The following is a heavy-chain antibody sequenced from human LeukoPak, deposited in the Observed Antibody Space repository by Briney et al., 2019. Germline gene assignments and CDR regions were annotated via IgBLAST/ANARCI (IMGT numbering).Heavy chain of an antibody. Sequence: PSETLSLTCTVSGGSVSSGSYYWSWIRQPPGKGLEWIGYIYYSGSTNYNPSLKSRVTISVDTSKNQFSLKLSSVTAADTAVYYCARLPKYSYGPFDYWGQGTLVTVSS. D-gene: IGHD5-18*01. CDR2: IYYSGST. J-gene: IGHJ4*02. CDR3: ARLPKYSYGPFDY. V-gene: IGHV4-61*01. CDR1: GGSVSSGSYY.